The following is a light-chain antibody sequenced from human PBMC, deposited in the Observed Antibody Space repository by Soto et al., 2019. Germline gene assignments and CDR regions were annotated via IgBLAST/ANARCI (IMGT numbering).Light chain of an antibody. J-gene: IGKJ5*01. CDR2: DAS. CDR3: QQYENLVT. Sequence: DIQMTQSPSFLSASVGDRVTITCQASRDIRNSLNWYQQKPGTAPNLLIYDASNLETGVPSRFSGSGSGTDFSFSISSLQPEDTATYYCQQYENLVTFGQGTRLEIK. V-gene: IGKV1-33*01. CDR1: RDIRNS.